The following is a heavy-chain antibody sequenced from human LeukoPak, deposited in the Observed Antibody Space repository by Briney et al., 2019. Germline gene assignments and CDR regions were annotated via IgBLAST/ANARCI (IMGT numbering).Heavy chain of an antibody. D-gene: IGHD1-7*01. J-gene: IGHJ4*02. CDR3: ARGESGELDFDF. Sequence: PGGSLRLSCAASGFTFSYYSMNWVRQAPGKGLEWVSSISSSSSYIYYADSVKGRFTISRDNAKNSLHLQMNSLRAEDTAVYYCARGESGELDFDFWGQGTLVTVSS. V-gene: IGHV3-21*01. CDR2: ISSSSSYI. CDR1: GFTFSYYS.